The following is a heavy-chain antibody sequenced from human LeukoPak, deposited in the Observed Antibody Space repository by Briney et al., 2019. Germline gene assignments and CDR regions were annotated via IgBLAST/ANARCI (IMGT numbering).Heavy chain of an antibody. D-gene: IGHD6-6*01. CDR1: GGTFSSYT. CDR2: IIPILGIA. V-gene: IGHV1-69*04. CDR3: ARDPPYSSSPRVFDY. J-gene: IGHJ4*02. Sequence: SVKVSCKASGGTFSSYTISYVRQAPGQRLEWMGRIIPILGIANYAQKFQGRVTITADKSTSTAYMELSSLRSEDTAVYYCARDPPYSSSPRVFDYWGQGTLVTVSS.